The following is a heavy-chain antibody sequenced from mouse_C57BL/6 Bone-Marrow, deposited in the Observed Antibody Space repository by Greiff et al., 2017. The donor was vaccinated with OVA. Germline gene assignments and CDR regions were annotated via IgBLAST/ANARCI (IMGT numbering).Heavy chain of an antibody. CDR3: ASRGGYYAWYFDV. D-gene: IGHD2-3*01. J-gene: IGHJ1*03. Sequence: EVQGVESVAELVRPGASVKLSCTASGFNIKNTYMHWVKQRPEQGLEWIGRIDPANGNTKYAPKFQGKATITADTSSNTAYLQLSSLTSEDTAIYYCASRGGYYAWYFDVWGTGTTVTVSS. CDR1: GFNIKNTY. CDR2: IDPANGNT. V-gene: IGHV14-3*01.